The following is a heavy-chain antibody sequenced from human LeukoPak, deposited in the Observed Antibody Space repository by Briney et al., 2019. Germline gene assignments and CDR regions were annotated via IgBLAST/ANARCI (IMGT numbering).Heavy chain of an antibody. J-gene: IGHJ5*02. Sequence: GGSLRLSCAASGFTFSSYWMHWVRQAPGKGLVWVSRINSDGTNTGYADSVKGRFTISRDNAKNTLYLQMNSLRAEDTAVYYCARVYYYGSGSELDPWGQGILVTVSS. CDR3: ARVYYYGSGSELDP. V-gene: IGHV3-74*01. CDR1: GFTFSSYW. CDR2: INSDGTNT. D-gene: IGHD3-10*01.